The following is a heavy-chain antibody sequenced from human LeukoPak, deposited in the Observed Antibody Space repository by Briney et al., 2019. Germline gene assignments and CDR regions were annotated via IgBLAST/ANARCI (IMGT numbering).Heavy chain of an antibody. CDR2: IYHSGST. J-gene: IGHJ6*03. D-gene: IGHD3-3*01. V-gene: IGHV4-59*12. Sequence: SETLSLTCTVSGGSISSYYWSWIRQTPGKGLEWIGYIYHSGSTYYNPSLKSRVTISVDRSKNQFSLKLSSVTAADTAVYYCATRFLEWYYMDVWGKGTTDTVSS. CDR3: ATRFLEWYYMDV. CDR1: GGSISSYY.